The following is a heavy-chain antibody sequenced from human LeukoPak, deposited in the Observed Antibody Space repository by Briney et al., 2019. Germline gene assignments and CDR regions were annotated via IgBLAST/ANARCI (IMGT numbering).Heavy chain of an antibody. CDR2: ISYDGSNK. Sequence: GGFLRLSCAASGFTFSSYAMHWVRQAPGKGLEWVAVISYDGSNKYYADSVKGRFTISRDNSKNTLYLQMNSLRAEDTAVYYCAIGSYFGFNDAYDIWGQGTMVIVSS. V-gene: IGHV3-30-3*01. J-gene: IGHJ3*02. CDR3: AIGSYFGFNDAYDI. D-gene: IGHD1-26*01. CDR1: GFTFSSYA.